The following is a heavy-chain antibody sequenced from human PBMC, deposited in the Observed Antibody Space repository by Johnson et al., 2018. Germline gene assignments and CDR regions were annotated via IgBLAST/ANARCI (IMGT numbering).Heavy chain of an antibody. CDR2: ISGSGGST. J-gene: IGHJ6*03. V-gene: IGHV3-23*04. CDR3: TTDIVVVVAATRMDV. CDR1: GFTFSSYA. D-gene: IGHD2-15*01. Sequence: VQLVESGGGLVQPGGSLRLSCAASGFTFSSYAMSWVRQAPGPGLEWVSAISGSGGSTYYADSVKGRFTISRDNSKNTLYLQMNSLKTADTAVYYCTTDIVVVVAATRMDVWGKGTTVTVSS.